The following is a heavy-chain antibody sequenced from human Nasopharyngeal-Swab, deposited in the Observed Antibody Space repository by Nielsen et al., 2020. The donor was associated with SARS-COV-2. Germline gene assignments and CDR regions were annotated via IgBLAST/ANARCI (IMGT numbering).Heavy chain of an antibody. CDR1: GGTFSSYA. D-gene: IGHD6-13*01. J-gene: IGHJ6*02. V-gene: IGHV1-24*01. CDR2: FDPEDGET. Sequence: ASVKVSCKASGGTFSSYAISWVRQAPGQGLEWMGGFDPEDGETIYAQKFQGRVTMTEDTSTDTAYMELSSLRSEDTAVYYCATDLAAAGKYYYYYDGMDVWGQGTTVTVSS. CDR3: ATDLAAAGKYYYYYDGMDV.